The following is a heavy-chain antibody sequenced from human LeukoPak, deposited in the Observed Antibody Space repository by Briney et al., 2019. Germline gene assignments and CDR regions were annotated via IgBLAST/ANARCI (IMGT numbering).Heavy chain of an antibody. D-gene: IGHD6-13*01. CDR1: GFTFSSYG. CDR2: IWYDGSNK. V-gene: IGHV3-33*01. Sequence: GGSLRLSCAASGFTFSSYGMHWVRQAPGKGLEWVAVIWYDGSNKYYADSVKGRFTISRDNSKNTLYLQMNGLRAEDTAVYYCARDIYPGPSSWSLFDYWGQGTLVTVSS. CDR3: ARDIYPGPSSWSLFDY. J-gene: IGHJ4*02.